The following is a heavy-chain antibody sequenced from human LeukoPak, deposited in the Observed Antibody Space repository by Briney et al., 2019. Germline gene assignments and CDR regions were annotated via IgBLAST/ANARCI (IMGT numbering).Heavy chain of an antibody. CDR1: GFTVSSDY. V-gene: IGHV3-53*01. CDR3: ATGYYFGSGSYGYLDY. J-gene: IGHJ4*02. D-gene: IGHD3-10*01. CDR2: IYDSGRTI. Sequence: PGGSLRLSCAASGFTVSSDYMSWVRQAPGKGLEWVSTIYDSGRTIYYADSVKGRFTISRDDSENTLYLQMDSLRADDTAVYYCATGYYFGSGSYGYLDYWGQGTLVTVSS.